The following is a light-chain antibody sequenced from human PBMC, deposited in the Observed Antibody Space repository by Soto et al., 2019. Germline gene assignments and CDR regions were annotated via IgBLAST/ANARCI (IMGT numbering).Light chain of an antibody. CDR3: QQLHTYPLT. CDR1: QGINSY. CDR2: AAS. Sequence: DIQLTHSPSFLSASVGDRDTITCRASQGINSYLAWYQQKPGKAPKLLIYAASTLQAGVTSRFSGDGSGTEFTLTIRSLQPEDFATYFCQQLHTYPLTFGGGTKVDI. V-gene: IGKV1-9*01. J-gene: IGKJ4*01.